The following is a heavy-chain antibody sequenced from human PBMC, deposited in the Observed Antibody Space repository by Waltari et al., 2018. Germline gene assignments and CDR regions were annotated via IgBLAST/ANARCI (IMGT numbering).Heavy chain of an antibody. V-gene: IGHV1-2*06. CDR3: AREYYYYDSSGYPLDY. CDR1: GYTFTGYY. CDR2: INPNSGGT. D-gene: IGHD3-22*01. J-gene: IGHJ4*02. Sequence: QVQLVQSGAEVKKPGASVKVSCKASGYTFTGYYMHWVRQAPGQGLEWMGRINPNSGGTNYAQKFQGRVTMTRDTSISTAYMELSRLRSDDTAVYYCAREYYYYDSSGYPLDYWGQRTLVTVSS.